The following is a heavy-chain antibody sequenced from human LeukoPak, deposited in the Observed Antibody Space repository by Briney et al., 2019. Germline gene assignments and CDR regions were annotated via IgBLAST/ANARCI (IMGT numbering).Heavy chain of an antibody. V-gene: IGHV4-30-2*01. CDR1: GGSISSGGYY. CDR3: AKGRGYFDL. Sequence: TSQTLSLTCTVSGGSISSGGYYWSWIRQPPGKGLEWIGYIYHSGSTYYNPSLKRRVTISVDRSKNQFSLKLSSVTAADTAVYYCAKGRGYFDLWAVAPWSLSPQ. CDR2: IYHSGST. D-gene: IGHD3-10*01. J-gene: IGHJ2*01.